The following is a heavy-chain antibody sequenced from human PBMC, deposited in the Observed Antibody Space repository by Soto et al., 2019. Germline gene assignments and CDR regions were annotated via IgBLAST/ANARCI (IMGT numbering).Heavy chain of an antibody. CDR2: ITVSNGHA. J-gene: IGHJ4*02. D-gene: IGHD5-12*01. Sequence: GASVKVSCKASGYTFTGYYMHWVRQAPGQGLEYMGWITVSNGHADYAQKFQGRLTLTADTSTYTAYMELRNLQSDDTAIYYCARWLQLRPLDYWGQGTLVTVPQ. CDR1: GYTFTGYY. CDR3: ARWLQLRPLDY. V-gene: IGHV1-18*04.